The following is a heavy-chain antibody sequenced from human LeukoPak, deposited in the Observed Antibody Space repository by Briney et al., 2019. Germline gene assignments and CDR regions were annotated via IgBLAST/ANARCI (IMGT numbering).Heavy chain of an antibody. Sequence: PGGSLRLSCAASGFTVSSNYMSWVRQAPGKGLEWVSVIYSGGSTYYADSVKGRFTISRDNSKDTLYLQMDSLRAEDTAVYYCARDGPILPLDVWGQGTTVTVSS. V-gene: IGHV3-53*01. D-gene: IGHD1-26*01. CDR3: ARDGPILPLDV. J-gene: IGHJ6*02. CDR1: GFTVSSNY. CDR2: IYSGGST.